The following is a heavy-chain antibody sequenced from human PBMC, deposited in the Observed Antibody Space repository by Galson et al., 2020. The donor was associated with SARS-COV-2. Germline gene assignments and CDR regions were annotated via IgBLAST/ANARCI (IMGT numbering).Heavy chain of an antibody. V-gene: IGHV3-30*09. CDR3: ARYTFDI. CDR1: GFPFSSYA. J-gene: IGHJ3*02. CDR2: ISYDGNNR. Sequence: GESLKISCAASGFPFSSYAMHWVRQALGKGLEWVALISYDGNNRYYADSVKGRFAISRDNSRNTLFLQMNTLRAEDTALYYCARYTFDIWGQGTMVTVSS.